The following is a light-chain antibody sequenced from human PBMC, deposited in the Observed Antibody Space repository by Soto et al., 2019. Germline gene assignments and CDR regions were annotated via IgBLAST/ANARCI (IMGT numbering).Light chain of an antibody. V-gene: IGKV3-20*01. CDR3: QQYGSSLLT. J-gene: IGKJ4*01. CDR2: GAS. Sequence: EIVFTHSPGTLSLSPGERATLSCRASQSVSSSYLAWYQQKPGQAPRLLIYGASSRATGIPDRFSGSGSGTDFTLTISRLEPEDFAVYYCQQYGSSLLTFGGGTKVDIK. CDR1: QSVSSSY.